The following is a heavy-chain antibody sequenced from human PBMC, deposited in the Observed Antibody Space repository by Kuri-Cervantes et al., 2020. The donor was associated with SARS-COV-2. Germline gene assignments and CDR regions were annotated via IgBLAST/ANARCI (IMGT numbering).Heavy chain of an antibody. J-gene: IGHJ4*02. V-gene: IGHV3-21*01. CDR2: ISSSSSYI. D-gene: IGHD3-22*01. Sequence: GGSLRLSCAASGFTFSSYSMNWVRQAPGEGLEWVSSISSSSSYIYYADSVKGRFTISRDNAKNSLYLQMNSLRAEDTAVYYCATVSDYYDSSGYFLDFDYWGQGTLVTVSS. CDR1: GFTFSSYS. CDR3: ATVSDYYDSSGYFLDFDY.